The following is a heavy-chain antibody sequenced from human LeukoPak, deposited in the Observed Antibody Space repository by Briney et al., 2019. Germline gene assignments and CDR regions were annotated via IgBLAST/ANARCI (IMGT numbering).Heavy chain of an antibody. J-gene: IGHJ4*02. D-gene: IGHD3-16*02. CDR3: ARLTFGGVIGFDY. CDR1: GFTFSSYS. V-gene: IGHV3-21*01. Sequence: GGSLRLSCAASGFTFSSYSMNRVRQAPGKGLEWVSSISSSGSHMYYADSVKGRFTISRDNAKNSLYLQMNSLRAEDTAVYYCARLTFGGVIGFDYWGQGTLVTVSS. CDR2: ISSSGSHM.